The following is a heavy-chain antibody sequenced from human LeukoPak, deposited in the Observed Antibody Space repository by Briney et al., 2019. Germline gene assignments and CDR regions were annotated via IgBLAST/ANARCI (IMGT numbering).Heavy chain of an antibody. D-gene: IGHD3-22*01. V-gene: IGHV3-20*04. CDR3: AREVVNYYDSSGYFLDAFDI. CDR1: GFTFSSYR. Sequence: GGSLRLSCAASGFTFSSYRMHWVRQAPGKGLEWVSGINWNGGSTGYADSVKGRFTISRDNAKNSLYLQMNSLRAEDTALYYCAREVVNYYDSSGYFLDAFDIWGQGTMVTVSS. CDR2: INWNGGST. J-gene: IGHJ3*02.